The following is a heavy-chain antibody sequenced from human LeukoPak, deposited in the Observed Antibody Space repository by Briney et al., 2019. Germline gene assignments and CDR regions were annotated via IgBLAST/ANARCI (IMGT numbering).Heavy chain of an antibody. CDR2: IYTSGST. D-gene: IGHD6-25*01. CDR1: GGSFSGYY. CDR3: AREMRLKGGEVWFDP. V-gene: IGHV4-4*07. J-gene: IGHJ5*02. Sequence: SETLSLTCAVYGGSFSGYYWSWIRQPAGKGLEWIGRIYTSGSTNYNPSLKSRVTMSVDTSKNQFSLKLSSVTAADTAVYYCAREMRLKGGEVWFDPWGQGTLVTVSS.